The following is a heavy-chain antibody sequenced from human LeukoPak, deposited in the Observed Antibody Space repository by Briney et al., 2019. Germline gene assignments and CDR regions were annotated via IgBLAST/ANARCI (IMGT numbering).Heavy chain of an antibody. Sequence: GGSLRLSCAASGFTFSSYAMSWVRQAPGKGLEWVSAISGSGGSTYYADSVKCRFTISRDNSKNTLYLQMNSLRAEDTAVYYCAKGITGTTRYFDYWGQGTLVTVSS. CDR1: GFTFSSYA. CDR3: AKGITGTTRYFDY. J-gene: IGHJ4*02. CDR2: ISGSGGST. V-gene: IGHV3-23*01. D-gene: IGHD1-7*01.